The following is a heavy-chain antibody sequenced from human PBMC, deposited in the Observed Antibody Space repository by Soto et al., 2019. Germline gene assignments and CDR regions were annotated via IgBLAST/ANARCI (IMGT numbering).Heavy chain of an antibody. D-gene: IGHD2-2*01. Sequence: GESLKISCKGSGYRFTSYSITWVRQMPGKGLEWMGKIDPSDSQTNYSPSVQGHVTISADRSISTAYLQWGSLKASDTAIYYCAIPRDAYTNLDYWGKGTLVTVSS. CDR3: AIPRDAYTNLDY. CDR1: GYRFTSYS. V-gene: IGHV5-10-1*01. CDR2: IDPSDSQT. J-gene: IGHJ4*02.